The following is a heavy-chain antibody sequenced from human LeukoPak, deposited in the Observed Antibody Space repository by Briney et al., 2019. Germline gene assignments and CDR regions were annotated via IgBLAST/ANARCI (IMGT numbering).Heavy chain of an antibody. D-gene: IGHD6-13*01. CDR2: IYYSGDT. V-gene: IGHV4-39*07. CDR3: AREKRPYSNYGMDV. J-gene: IGHJ6*02. Sequence: SETLSLTCTVSGGSISNSYYWGWIRQPPGKGLEWIGSIYYSGDTYYNPSLKSRVTVSMDTSKNQVSLRLSSVTAADTAVYYCAREKRPYSNYGMDVWGQGTTVTVSS. CDR1: GGSISNSYY.